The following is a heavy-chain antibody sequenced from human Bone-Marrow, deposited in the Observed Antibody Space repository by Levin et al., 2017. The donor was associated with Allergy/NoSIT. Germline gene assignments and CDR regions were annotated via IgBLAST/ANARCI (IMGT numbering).Heavy chain of an antibody. V-gene: IGHV3-21*01. CDR2: ISFRSNYV. J-gene: IGHJ5*02. Sequence: GGSLRLSCTASGFTFSSYNMNWLRRPPGKGLEWVASISFRSNYVYYADSVKGRFTVSRDNARNSLYLQMNSLSVEDTAVYYCAREAETNVWNWFDPWGQGTLVTVSS. CDR1: GFTFSSYN. CDR3: AREAETNVWNWFDP. D-gene: IGHD2-8*01.